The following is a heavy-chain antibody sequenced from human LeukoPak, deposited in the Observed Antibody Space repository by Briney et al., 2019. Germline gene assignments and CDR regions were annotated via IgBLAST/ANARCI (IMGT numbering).Heavy chain of an antibody. J-gene: IGHJ6*02. V-gene: IGHV4-4*07. CDR2: IYTSGST. CDR3: ARVDCSGGSCYDVGYYYYGMDV. Sequence: SETLSLTCTVSGGSISSYYWSWIRQPAGKGLEWIGRIYTSGSTNYNPSLKSRVTMSVDTSKNQFSLKLSSVTAADTAVYYCARVDCSGGSCYDVGYYYYGMDVWGQGTTVTVSS. D-gene: IGHD2-15*01. CDR1: GGSISSYY.